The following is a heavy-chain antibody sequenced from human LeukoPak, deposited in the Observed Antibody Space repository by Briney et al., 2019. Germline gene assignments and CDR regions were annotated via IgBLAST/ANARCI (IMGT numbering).Heavy chain of an antibody. Sequence: KAGGSLRLSCAASGFTFSSYSMNWVRQAPGKGLEWVSSISSSSSYIYYADSVKGRFTISRDNAKNSLYLQMNSLRAGDTAVYYCARAGSSGWYSRNFDYWGQGTLVTVSS. CDR3: ARAGSSGWYSRNFDY. J-gene: IGHJ4*02. CDR2: ISSSSSYI. D-gene: IGHD6-19*01. V-gene: IGHV3-21*01. CDR1: GFTFSSYS.